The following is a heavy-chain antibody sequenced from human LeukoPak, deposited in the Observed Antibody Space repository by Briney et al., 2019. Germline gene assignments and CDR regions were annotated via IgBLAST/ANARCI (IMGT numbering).Heavy chain of an antibody. CDR2: IYSGGST. J-gene: IGHJ6*02. CDR1: GFTVSSNY. D-gene: IGHD3-10*01. Sequence: PGGSLRPSCAASGFTVSSNYMSWVRQAPGKGLEWVSVIYSGGSTYYADSVKGRFTISRDNSKNTLYLQMNSLRAEDTAVYYCAREGEKYYYGMDVWGQGTTVTVSS. CDR3: AREGEKYYYGMDV. V-gene: IGHV3-66*01.